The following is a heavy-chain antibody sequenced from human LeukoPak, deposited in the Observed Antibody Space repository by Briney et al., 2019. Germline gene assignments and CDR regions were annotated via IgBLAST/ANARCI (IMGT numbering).Heavy chain of an antibody. D-gene: IGHD2-15*01. J-gene: IGHJ4*02. Sequence: GGSLRLSCAASGFTFSNYWMHWARHAPGKGLVWVSRINSDGSSTSYADSVKGRFTISRDNAKNTLYLQMNSLIAEDTAVYYCAREGIDPMIDYWGQGTLVTVSS. CDR3: AREGIDPMIDY. CDR1: GFTFSNYW. V-gene: IGHV3-74*01. CDR2: INSDGSST.